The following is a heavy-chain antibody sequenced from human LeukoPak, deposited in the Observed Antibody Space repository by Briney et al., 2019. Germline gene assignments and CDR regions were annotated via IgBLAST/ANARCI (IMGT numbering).Heavy chain of an antibody. J-gene: IGHJ6*02. V-gene: IGHV1-2*02. D-gene: IGHD1-14*01. CDR3: ARDNPSIPGIDV. CDR2: INPNSGGT. Sequence: ASVKVSCKASGYTFTGYYMHWVRQAPGQGLEWMGWINPNSGGTNYAQKFQGRVTMTRDTSISTAYMELSRLRSDDTAVYYCARDNPSIPGIDVWGQGTTVTVSS. CDR1: GYTFTGYY.